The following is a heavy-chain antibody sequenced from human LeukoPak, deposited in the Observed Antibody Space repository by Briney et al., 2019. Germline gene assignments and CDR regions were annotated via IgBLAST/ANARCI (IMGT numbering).Heavy chain of an antibody. D-gene: IGHD1-26*01. Sequence: GGSLRLSCAASGLAFSYYWMSWVRQAPGKGLEWVAVISYDGSNKYYADSVKGRFTISRDNSKNTLYLQMNSLRAEDTAVYYCARDLEVGATRYYYGMDVWGQGTTVTVSS. CDR1: GLAFSYYW. J-gene: IGHJ6*02. CDR2: ISYDGSNK. CDR3: ARDLEVGATRYYYGMDV. V-gene: IGHV3-30-3*01.